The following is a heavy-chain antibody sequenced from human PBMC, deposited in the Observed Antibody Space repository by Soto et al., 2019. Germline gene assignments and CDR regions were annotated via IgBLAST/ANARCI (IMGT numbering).Heavy chain of an antibody. Sequence: VQLVESGGGLVQPGGSLRLSCAASGFTFTSYSMNWVRQAPGQGLEWVSYITSKSTTIKYADSVKGRFTVSRDNAKNSLYLQLNSLRDEDTAVYYCAREMGACSDSSCYPGPYDSWGQATLVTVSS. D-gene: IGHD3-16*01. CDR3: AREMGACSDSSCYPGPYDS. CDR2: ITSKSTTI. V-gene: IGHV3-48*02. CDR1: GFTFTSYS. J-gene: IGHJ5*02.